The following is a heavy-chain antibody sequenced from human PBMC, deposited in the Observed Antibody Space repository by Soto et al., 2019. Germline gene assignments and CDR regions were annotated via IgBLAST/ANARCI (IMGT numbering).Heavy chain of an antibody. V-gene: IGHV1-18*01. CDR2: ISAYNGNT. Sequence: ASVKVSCKASGYTFTSYGISWVRQAPGQGLEWMGWISAYNGNTNYAQKLQGRVTTTTDTSTSTAYMELRSLRSDDTAVYYCARDLGIAVAGSTDYWGQGTLVTVSS. CDR1: GYTFTSYG. CDR3: ARDLGIAVAGSTDY. J-gene: IGHJ4*02. D-gene: IGHD6-19*01.